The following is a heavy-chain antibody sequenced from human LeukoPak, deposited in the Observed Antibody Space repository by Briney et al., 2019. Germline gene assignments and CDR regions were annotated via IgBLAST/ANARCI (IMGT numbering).Heavy chain of an antibody. V-gene: IGHV4-34*01. D-gene: IGHD3-16*02. J-gene: IGHJ4*02. CDR1: GGSFSGYY. Sequence: SETLSLTCAVYGGSFSGYYWSWIRQPPGKGLEWIGEINHSGSTNYNPSLKSRVTISVDTSKNQLSLKLSSVTAADTAVYYCARDGGNYVWGSYLGPFDYWGQGTLVTVSS. CDR3: ARDGGNYVWGSYLGPFDY. CDR2: INHSGST.